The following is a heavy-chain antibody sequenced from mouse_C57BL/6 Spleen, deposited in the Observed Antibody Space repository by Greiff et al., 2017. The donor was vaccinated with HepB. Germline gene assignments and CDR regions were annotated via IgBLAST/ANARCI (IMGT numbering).Heavy chain of an antibody. Sequence: QVQLQQPGAELVKPGASVKLSCKASGYTFTSYWMHWVKQRPGQGLEWIGMIHPNSGSTNYNEKFKSKATLTVDKSSSTAYMQLSSLTSEDSAVYYCALSYDGYWYFDVWGTRTTVTVSS. J-gene: IGHJ1*03. V-gene: IGHV1-64*01. CDR2: IHPNSGST. D-gene: IGHD2-3*01. CDR1: GYTFTSYW. CDR3: ALSYDGYWYFDV.